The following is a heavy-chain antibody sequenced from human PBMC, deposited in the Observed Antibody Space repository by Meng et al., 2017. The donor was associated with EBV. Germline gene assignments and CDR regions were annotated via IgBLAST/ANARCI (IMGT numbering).Heavy chain of an antibody. D-gene: IGHD1-26*01. Sequence: VRLGESGGGLVKPGAPLTLSCAASESTFTRAWMNWVRQAPGKGLEWVGRIRSQVDGRTADYSAPVKGRFTISRDDSKHTLYLQMNSLKIEDSAVYYCTTDEGGSRFWGQGTLVTVSS. CDR2: IRSQVDGRTA. CDR3: TTDEGGSRF. CDR1: ESTFTRAW. J-gene: IGHJ4*02. V-gene: IGHV3-15*01.